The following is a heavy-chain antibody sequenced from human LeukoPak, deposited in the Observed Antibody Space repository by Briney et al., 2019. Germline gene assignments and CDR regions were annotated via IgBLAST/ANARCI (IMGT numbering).Heavy chain of an antibody. D-gene: IGHD3-22*01. Sequence: PGGSLRLSCAASGFTFSSYSMNWVRQAPGKGLEWVSSISSSSSYIYYADSVKGRFTISRDNAKNSLYLQMDSLRAEDTAVYYCATSALHYYDSSGYYPFDYWGQGTLVTVSS. CDR3: ATSALHYYDSSGYYPFDY. J-gene: IGHJ4*02. CDR2: ISSSSSYI. CDR1: GFTFSSYS. V-gene: IGHV3-21*01.